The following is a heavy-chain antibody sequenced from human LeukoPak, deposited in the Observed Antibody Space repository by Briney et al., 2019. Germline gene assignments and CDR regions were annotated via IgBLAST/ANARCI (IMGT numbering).Heavy chain of an antibody. CDR3: ARGQLGYYDSSGYHDAFDI. Sequence: SETLSLTCAVYGGSFSGYYWSWIRQPPGKGLEWIGEINHSGSTNYNPSLKSRVTISVDTSKNQFSLKLSSVTAAGTAVYYCARGQLGYYDSSGYHDAFDIWGQGTMVTVSS. D-gene: IGHD3-22*01. CDR1: GGSFSGYY. CDR2: INHSGST. V-gene: IGHV4-34*01. J-gene: IGHJ3*02.